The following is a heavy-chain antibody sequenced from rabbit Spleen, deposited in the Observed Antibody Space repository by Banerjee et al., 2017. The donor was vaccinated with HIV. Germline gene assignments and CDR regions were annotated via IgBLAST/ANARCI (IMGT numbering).Heavy chain of an antibody. Sequence: QQQLEESGGGLVKPGGTRTLTCTASGFTLSSNYWMCWVRQAPGNGPEWIACIVNGNGNTYYASWVNGRFTISRSTSLATVTLQVTSLTAADTATYFCARDVDTIYFRFSLWGPGTLVTVS. V-gene: IGHV1S47*01. CDR3: ARDVDTIYFRFSL. J-gene: IGHJ6*01. D-gene: IGHD8-1*01. CDR1: GFTLSSNYW. CDR2: IVNGNGNT.